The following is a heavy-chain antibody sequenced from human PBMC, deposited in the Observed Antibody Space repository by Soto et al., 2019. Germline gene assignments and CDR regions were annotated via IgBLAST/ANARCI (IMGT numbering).Heavy chain of an antibody. CDR1: GDSVSSNSAA. V-gene: IGHV6-1*01. J-gene: IGHJ3*02. CDR3: ARDPAYCGGDCYWWGDAFDI. CDR2: TYYRSKWYN. Sequence: PSQTLSLTCAISGDSVSSNSAAWNWIRQSPPRGLEWLGRTYYRSKWYNDYAVSVKSRITINPDTSKNQFSLQLNSVTPEDTAVYYCARDPAYCGGDCYWWGDAFDIWGQGTMVTVSS. D-gene: IGHD2-21*02.